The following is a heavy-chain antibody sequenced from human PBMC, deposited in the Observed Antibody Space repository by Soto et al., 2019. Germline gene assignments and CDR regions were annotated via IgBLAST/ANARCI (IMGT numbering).Heavy chain of an antibody. CDR2: INPTGGST. CDR1: GYTFTNYY. V-gene: IGHV1-46*01. CDR3: ARSAPYDY. J-gene: IGHJ4*02. Sequence: QVQLMQSGAEVKKPGASVRVSCKASGYTFTNYYVHWVRQAPGQGLEWMGFINPTGGSTTSAQKFQGRCTVTTDTSTRTVYMQLSSLRSEDTAVFYCARSAPYDYWGQGTLVTVSS.